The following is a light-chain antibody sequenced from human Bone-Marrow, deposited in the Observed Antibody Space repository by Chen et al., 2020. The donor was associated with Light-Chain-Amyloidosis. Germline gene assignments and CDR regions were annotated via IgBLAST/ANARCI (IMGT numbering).Light chain of an antibody. V-gene: IGLV2-23*02. Sequence: QAALTQPASVSGSPGQAITISCPGSTSDVGNYNLVSWYQQHPGKAPKLMIFEVNKRPSGVSNRFSGSKSGNTASLTISGLLAEDEADYHCGSYAGSNTVVFGGGTKLTVL. J-gene: IGLJ2*01. CDR2: EVN. CDR3: GSYAGSNTVV. CDR1: TSDVGNYNL.